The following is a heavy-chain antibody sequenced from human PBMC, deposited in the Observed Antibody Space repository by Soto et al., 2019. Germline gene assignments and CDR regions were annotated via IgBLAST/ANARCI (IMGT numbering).Heavy chain of an antibody. CDR3: ARSYYDSIWGSYPLKH. V-gene: IGHV3-7*01. CDR1: GFTFSSYW. CDR2: IKQDGSEK. Sequence: EAQLVESGGGLVQPGGSLRLSCAASGFTFSSYWMTWVRQAPGKGLEWVANIKQDGSEKHYVDSVKGRFTISRDNAKNALYLQIDSLRAEDTAVYSCARSYYDSIWGSYPLKHWGQGTLVTVSS. D-gene: IGHD3-16*02. J-gene: IGHJ1*01.